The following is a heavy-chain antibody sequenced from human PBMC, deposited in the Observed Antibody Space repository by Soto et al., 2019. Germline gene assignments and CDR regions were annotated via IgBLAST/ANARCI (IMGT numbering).Heavy chain of an antibody. CDR3: ARDSQTYYYDSSGLYY. D-gene: IGHD3-22*01. V-gene: IGHV3-23*01. CDR2: ISGSGGST. Sequence: EVQLLESGGGLVQPGGSLRLSCAASGFTFSSYAMSWVRQAPGKGLEWVSAISGSGGSTYYADSVKGRFTISRDNSKNTLYLQMKSLRAEDTAVYYCARDSQTYYYDSSGLYYWGQGTLVAVSS. CDR1: GFTFSSYA. J-gene: IGHJ4*02.